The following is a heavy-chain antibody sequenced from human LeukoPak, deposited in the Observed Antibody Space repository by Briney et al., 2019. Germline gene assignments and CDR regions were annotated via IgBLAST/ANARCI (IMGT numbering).Heavy chain of an antibody. CDR3: VISSGWKGGYYFDF. Sequence: GGSPTLSGAAPGFTSRGHKINWVRQAPGKGLGWVSYIRGSSRPIYYTVSVLGRFTISRDNAKNSLCLQMNSLRAEDTGVYYCVISSGWKGGYYFDFWGQGTLVPVSA. CDR2: IRGSSRPI. V-gene: IGHV3-48*03. CDR1: GFTSRGHK. J-gene: IGHJ4*02. D-gene: IGHD6-19*01.